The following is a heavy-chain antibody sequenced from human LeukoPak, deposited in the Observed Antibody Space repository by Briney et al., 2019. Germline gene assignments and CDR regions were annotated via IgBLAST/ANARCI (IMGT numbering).Heavy chain of an antibody. CDR2: IIPILGSA. V-gene: IGHV1-69*10. CDR1: GGTFSSYA. D-gene: IGHD3-10*01. Sequence: ASVKVSCKASGGTFSSYAISWVRQAPGQGLEWMGGIIPILGSANYAQKFQGRVTITADKSTTTVYMELSSLRIDDTAIYYCAQGSAMVRGNYYMDVWGKGTTVTISS. CDR3: AQGSAMVRGNYYMDV. J-gene: IGHJ6*03.